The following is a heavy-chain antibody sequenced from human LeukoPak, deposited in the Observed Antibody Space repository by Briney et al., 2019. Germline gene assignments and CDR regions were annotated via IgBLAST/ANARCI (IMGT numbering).Heavy chain of an antibody. V-gene: IGHV4-39*01. J-gene: IGHJ4*02. D-gene: IGHD6-19*01. CDR3: ARHRWQWLPRGGYYFDY. Sequence: SETLSLTCTVSGCSISSSSYYWGWIRQPPGKGLEWIGSIYYSGSTYYNPSLKSRVTISVDTSKNQFSLKLSSVTAADTAVYYCARHRWQWLPRGGYYFDYWGQGTLVTVSS. CDR2: IYYSGST. CDR1: GCSISSSSYY.